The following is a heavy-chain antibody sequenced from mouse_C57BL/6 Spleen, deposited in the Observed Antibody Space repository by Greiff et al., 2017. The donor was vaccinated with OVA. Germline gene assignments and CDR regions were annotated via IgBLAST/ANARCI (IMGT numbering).Heavy chain of an antibody. D-gene: IGHD2-2*01. CDR1: GFTFSDYG. J-gene: IGHJ4*01. Sequence: EVKLMESGGGLGKPGGSLKLSCAASGFTFSDYGMHWVRQPPGKGLEWVAYISGGSGTTNYADTVKGRFTISRDNAKNTLFLQMTSLRSEDTAMYYCARQWLPHYYAMDYWGQGTSVTVSS. V-gene: IGHV5-17*01. CDR3: ARQWLPHYYAMDY. CDR2: ISGGSGTT.